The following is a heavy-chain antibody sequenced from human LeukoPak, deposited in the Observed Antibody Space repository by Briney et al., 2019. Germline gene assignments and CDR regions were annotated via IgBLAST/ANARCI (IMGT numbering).Heavy chain of an antibody. D-gene: IGHD2-8*01. CDR1: GFTFSSYA. V-gene: IGHV3-23*01. Sequence: PGGSLRLSCAASGFTFSSYAMSWVRQAPGKGLEWVSAISGSGGSTYYADSVKGRFTISRDNSKNTLYLQMNSLRAEDTAVYYCAKARAPVSYYYYGMDVWGQGTTVTVSS. J-gene: IGHJ6*02. CDR3: AKARAPVSYYYYGMDV. CDR2: ISGSGGST.